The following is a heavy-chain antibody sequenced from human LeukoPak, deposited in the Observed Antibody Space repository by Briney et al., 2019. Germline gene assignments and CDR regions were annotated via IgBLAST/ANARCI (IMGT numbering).Heavy chain of an antibody. CDR1: GGSFSGYY. V-gene: IGHV4-59*01. Sequence: SETLSLTCAVYGGSFSGYYWSWIRQPPGKGLEWIGYIYYSGSTNYNPSLKSRVTISVDTSKNQFSLKLSSVTAADTAVYYCARGGYGDYDAVDYWGQGTLVTVSS. D-gene: IGHD4-17*01. CDR3: ARGGYGDYDAVDY. J-gene: IGHJ4*02. CDR2: IYYSGST.